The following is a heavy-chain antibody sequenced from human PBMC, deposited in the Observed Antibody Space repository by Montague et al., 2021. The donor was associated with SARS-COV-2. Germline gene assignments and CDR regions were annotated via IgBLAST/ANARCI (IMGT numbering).Heavy chain of an antibody. CDR2: ISSSSSYI. CDR1: GFTFSSYS. D-gene: IGHD2-2*01. J-gene: IGHJ6*02. V-gene: IGHV3-21*01. CDR3: ATQPSDGAGYYYGMDV. Sequence: SLRLSCAASGFTFSSYSMNWVRQAPGKGLEWVSSISSSSSYIYYADSVKGRFTISRDNAKNSLYLQMNSLRVEDTAVYYCATQPSDGAGYYYGMDVWGQGTTVTVSS.